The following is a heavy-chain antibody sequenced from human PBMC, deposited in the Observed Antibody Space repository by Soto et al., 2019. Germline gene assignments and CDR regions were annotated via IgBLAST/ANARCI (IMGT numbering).Heavy chain of an antibody. CDR2: IYYSGST. CDR3: ARDYRAPPAGAMDV. CDR1: NGSISSGDYH. D-gene: IGHD2-15*01. Sequence: QVQLQESGPGLVKPLQTLSLTCSVSNGSISSGDYHWSWIRQPPGKGLEWIGAIYYSGSTYYNPSLKSRIRISVDTSKNQFSLQLNSVTAADTAVYYCARDYRAPPAGAMDVWGQGTTVTVSS. V-gene: IGHV4-30-4*01. J-gene: IGHJ6*02.